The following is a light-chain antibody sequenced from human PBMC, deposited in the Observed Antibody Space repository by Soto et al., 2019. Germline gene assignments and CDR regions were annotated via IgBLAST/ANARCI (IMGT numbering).Light chain of an antibody. CDR2: DAS. Sequence: EIVLTQSPATLSLSPGERATLSCRASQSVSSYLAWYQQKPGQAPRLLIYDASNRATGIPARFSGSGSGTDVTLIISSLEPEDFAVYYCQQRSNWPPFITFGQGTRLEIK. J-gene: IGKJ5*01. CDR1: QSVSSY. CDR3: QQRSNWPPFIT. V-gene: IGKV3-11*01.